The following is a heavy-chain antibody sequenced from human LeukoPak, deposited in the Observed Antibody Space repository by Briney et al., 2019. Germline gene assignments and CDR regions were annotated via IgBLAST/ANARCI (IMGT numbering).Heavy chain of an antibody. CDR2: MNPNSGNT. CDR3: ARGIVVVPAAILDPYWFDP. J-gene: IGHJ5*02. CDR1: GYTFTSYD. V-gene: IGHV1-8*01. Sequence: GASVKVSCKASGYTFTSYDINWVGQATGQGLEWMGWMNPNSGNTGYAQKFQGRVTMTSNTSISTAYMELSSLRSEDTAVYYCARGIVVVPAAILDPYWFDPWGQGTLVTVSA. D-gene: IGHD2-2*02.